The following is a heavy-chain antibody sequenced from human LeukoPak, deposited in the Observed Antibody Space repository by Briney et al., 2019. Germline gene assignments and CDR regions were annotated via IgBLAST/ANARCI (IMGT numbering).Heavy chain of an antibody. CDR2: ISYDGSNK. D-gene: IGHD6-19*01. CDR1: GFTFSSYS. J-gene: IGHJ5*02. Sequence: GGSLRLSCAASGFTFSSYSMNWVRQAPGKGLEWVAVISYDGSNKYYADSVKGRFTISRDNSKNTLYLQMNSLRAEDTAVYYCARDIAVAGTVWFDPWGQGTLVTVSS. V-gene: IGHV3-30*05. CDR3: ARDIAVAGTVWFDP.